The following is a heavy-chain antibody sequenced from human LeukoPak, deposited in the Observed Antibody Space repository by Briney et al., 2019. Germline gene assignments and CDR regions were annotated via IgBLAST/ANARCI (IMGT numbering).Heavy chain of an antibody. J-gene: IGHJ5*02. CDR1: GFTFSSYS. CDR2: MSGSGGST. Sequence: PGGSLRLSCAASGFTFSSYSMNWVRQAPGKGLEWVSAMSGSGGSTNYGDSVKGRFTISRDNSKNTLYLQMNSLRAEDTAVYYCAELPFPRMVRGVIIWFDPWGQGTLVTVSS. CDR3: AELPFPRMVRGVIIWFDP. D-gene: IGHD3-10*01. V-gene: IGHV3-23*01.